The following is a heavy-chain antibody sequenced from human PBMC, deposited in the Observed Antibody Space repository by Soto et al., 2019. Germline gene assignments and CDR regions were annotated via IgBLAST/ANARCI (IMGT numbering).Heavy chain of an antibody. CDR3: AKDIALRWRFMGFDY. CDR1: GFTFSDYY. V-gene: IGHV3-11*06. Sequence: PGGSLRLSCAASGFTFSDYYMSWIRQAPGKGLEWVSYISSSSSYTNYADSVKGRFTISRDNSKNTLYLQMNSLRAEDTAVYYCAKDIALRWRFMGFDYWGQGTLVTVSS. J-gene: IGHJ4*02. D-gene: IGHD2-8*01. CDR2: ISSSSSYT.